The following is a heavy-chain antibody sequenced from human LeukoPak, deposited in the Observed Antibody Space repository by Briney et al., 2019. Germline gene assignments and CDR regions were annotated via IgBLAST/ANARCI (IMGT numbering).Heavy chain of an antibody. J-gene: IGHJ4*02. V-gene: IGHV4-34*01. CDR1: GGSFSGYY. Sequence: SETLSLNCAVYGGSFSGYYWRWIRQPPGQGLEWFGKINHSGRTNYHPSLKSRITITVDTYKKQFSLKRSSVTAETTALYCAVRAIDGYSYGYYGYWGQGTLVTVSS. CDR3: VRAIDGYSYGYYGY. CDR2: INHSGRT. D-gene: IGHD5-18*01.